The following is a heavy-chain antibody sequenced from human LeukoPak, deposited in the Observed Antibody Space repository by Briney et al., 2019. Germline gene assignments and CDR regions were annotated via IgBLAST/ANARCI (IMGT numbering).Heavy chain of an antibody. V-gene: IGHV3-66*01. CDR3: ASYLRTPDVAFDI. J-gene: IGHJ3*02. CDR2: IYSGGSI. D-gene: IGHD4-23*01. CDR1: GFTVSSNY. Sequence: GGSLRLSCAASGFTVSSNYMSWVRQAPGKGLEWVSIIYSGGSIYYADSVKGRFTISRDNSKNALYLQMNSLRAEDTAVYYCASYLRTPDVAFDIWGQGTMVTVSS.